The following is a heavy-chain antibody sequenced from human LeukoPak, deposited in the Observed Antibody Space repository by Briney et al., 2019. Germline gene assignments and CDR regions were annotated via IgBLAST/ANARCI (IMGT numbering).Heavy chain of an antibody. CDR1: GFPFSSSA. J-gene: IGHJ4*02. D-gene: IGHD4-17*01. Sequence: PGGSLRLSCAASGFPFSSSAMPWVRQAPGKGLEWVAVISYNGNNKYYADSVKGRFTLSRDNSQNMLYLEMNSLRADDTAVYYCASPQGGLAVTTRLDSWGQGTLVTVSS. CDR2: ISYNGNNK. V-gene: IGHV3-30-3*01. CDR3: ASPQGGLAVTTRLDS.